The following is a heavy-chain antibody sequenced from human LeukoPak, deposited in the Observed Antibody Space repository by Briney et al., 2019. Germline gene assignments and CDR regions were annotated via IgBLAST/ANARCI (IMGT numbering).Heavy chain of an antibody. V-gene: IGHV3-66*01. D-gene: IGHD3-3*01. CDR1: GFTVSSNY. CDR3: ARASSPYYDFWGGYYHYYGMDV. Sequence: PGGSLRLSCAASGFTVSSNYMSWVRQAPGKGLEWVSVIYSGGSTYYADSVKGRFTISRDNSKNTLYLQMNSLRAEDTAVYYCARASSPYYDFWGGYYHYYGMDVWGQGTTVTVSS. CDR2: IYSGGST. J-gene: IGHJ6*02.